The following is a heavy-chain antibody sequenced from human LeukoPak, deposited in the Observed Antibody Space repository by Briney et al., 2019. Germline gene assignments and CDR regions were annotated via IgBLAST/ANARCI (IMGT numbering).Heavy chain of an antibody. V-gene: IGHV5-51*01. D-gene: IGHD2/OR15-2a*01. CDR3: ARLSGSGCNSSCRYYYYYMDV. CDR1: GYSFTNYW. J-gene: IGHJ6*03. CDR2: IYPGDSDT. Sequence: GESLKISCKGSGYSFTNYWIGWVRQMPGKGLEWMGIIYPGDSDTRYSPSFQGQVTISADKSISTAYLQWSSLKASDTAMYYCARLSGSGCNSSCRYYYYYMDVWGKGTTVTVSS.